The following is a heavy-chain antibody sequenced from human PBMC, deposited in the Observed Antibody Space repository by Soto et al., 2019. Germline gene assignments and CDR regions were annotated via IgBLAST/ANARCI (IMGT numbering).Heavy chain of an antibody. CDR3: ARDNKYDFWSTRKRGIDY. J-gene: IGHJ4*02. CDR2: INHSGST. D-gene: IGHD3-3*01. CDR1: GGSFSGYY. V-gene: IGHV4-34*01. Sequence: SETLSLTCAVYGGSFSGYYWGWIRQPPGKGLEWIGEINHSGSTNYNPSLKSRVTISVDTSKNQFSLKLSSVTAADTAVYYCARDNKYDFWSTRKRGIDYWGQGTLVTVS.